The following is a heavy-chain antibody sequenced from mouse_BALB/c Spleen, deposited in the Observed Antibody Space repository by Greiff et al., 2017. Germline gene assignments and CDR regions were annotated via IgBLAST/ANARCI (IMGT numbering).Heavy chain of an antibody. J-gene: IGHJ4*01. CDR1: GFSLTSYG. D-gene: IGHD1-2*01. V-gene: IGHV2-2*02. CDR2: IWSGGST. Sequence: QVQLQQSGPGLVQPSQSLFITCTASGFSLTSYGVHWVRQSPGKGLEWLGVIWSGGSTDYNAAFISRLSISKDNSKSHVFFKMNSLQANDTAIYYCARKRGDYGDAMDYWGQGTSVTVSS. CDR3: ARKRGDYGDAMDY.